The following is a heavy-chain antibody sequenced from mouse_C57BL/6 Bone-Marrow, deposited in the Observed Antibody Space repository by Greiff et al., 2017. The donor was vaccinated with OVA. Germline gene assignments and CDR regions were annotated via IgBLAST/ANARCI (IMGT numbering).Heavy chain of an antibody. CDR1: GYSITSGYD. J-gene: IGHJ2*01. Sequence: EVKVEESGPGMVKPSQSLSLTCTVTGYSITSGYDWHWIRHFPGNKLEWMGYISYSGSTNYNPSLKSRISITHDTSKNHFFLKLNSVTTEDTATYYCARAYGNLFDYWGQGTTLTVSS. V-gene: IGHV3-1*01. CDR2: ISYSGST. D-gene: IGHD2-1*01. CDR3: ARAYGNLFDY.